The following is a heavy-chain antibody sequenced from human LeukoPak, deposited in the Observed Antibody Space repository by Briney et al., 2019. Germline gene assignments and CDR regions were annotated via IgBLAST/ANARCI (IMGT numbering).Heavy chain of an antibody. CDR1: GGTFSSYA. D-gene: IGHD3-10*01. Sequence: VASVKVSCKASGGTFSSYAISWVRQAPGQGLEWMGIINPSGGNTNYAQKFQGRITMTRDMSTSTVYMELSSLTSEDTAVYYCARGGKVWFGELIHPDSWGQGTLVTVSS. J-gene: IGHJ4*02. V-gene: IGHV1-46*01. CDR3: ARGGKVWFGELIHPDS. CDR2: INPSGGNT.